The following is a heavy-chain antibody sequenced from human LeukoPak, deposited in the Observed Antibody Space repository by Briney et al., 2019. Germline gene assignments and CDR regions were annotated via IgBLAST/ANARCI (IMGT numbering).Heavy chain of an antibody. CDR1: GGTFSSYA. CDR2: IIPIFGTA. CDR3: ARESAPKEWELPYGDAFDI. D-gene: IGHD1-26*01. Sequence: ASVTVSCKASGGTFSSYAISWVRQAPGQGLEWMGGIIPIFGTANYAQKFQGRVTITADKSTSTAYMELSSLRSEDTAVYYCARESAPKEWELPYGDAFDIWGQGTMVTVSS. J-gene: IGHJ3*02. V-gene: IGHV1-69*06.